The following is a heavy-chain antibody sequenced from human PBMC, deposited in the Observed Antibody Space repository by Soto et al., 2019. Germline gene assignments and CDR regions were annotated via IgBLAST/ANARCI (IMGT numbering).Heavy chain of an antibody. CDR2: ISSSGGT. V-gene: IGHV4-39*02. CDR3: AREAASPHNTDHRIAS. J-gene: IGHJ4*02. Sequence: SETLSLTCTVSGGSISSSTLYGGWVRQPPGKGLEWIGSISSSGGTAYNPSLRGRVIISIDTPKNQFSLKVISVTAADTAVYYCAREAASPHNTDHRIASWGQGTLVTVSS. CDR1: GGSISSSTLY. D-gene: IGHD6-25*01.